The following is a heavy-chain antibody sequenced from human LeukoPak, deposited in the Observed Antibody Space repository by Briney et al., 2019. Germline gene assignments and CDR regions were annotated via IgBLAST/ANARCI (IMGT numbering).Heavy chain of an antibody. V-gene: IGHV3-53*04. D-gene: IGHD4-17*01. CDR2: IYSGGST. CDR3: ARSAYGDYEGIYYFDY. Sequence: GGSLRLSCAASGFTVSSNYMSWVRQAPGKGRGGVSVIYSGGSTYYADSVKGRFTISRHNSKNTLYLQMNSLRAEDTAVYYCARSAYGDYEGIYYFDYWGQGTLVTVSS. J-gene: IGHJ4*02. CDR1: GFTVSSNY.